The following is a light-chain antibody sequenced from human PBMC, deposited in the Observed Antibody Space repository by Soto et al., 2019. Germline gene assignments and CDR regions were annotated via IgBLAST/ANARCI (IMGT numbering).Light chain of an antibody. CDR2: AAS. V-gene: IGKV1-27*01. CDR3: HKYNSALLT. Sequence: DIQMTQSPSSLSASVGDRVTITCRASQGIYNYLAWYQQKPGKAPKLLIYAASTLEAGVPYRFSGSGSGTDFTLTISSLQPEDVATYYCHKYNSALLTFGQGTRLEMK. J-gene: IGKJ5*01. CDR1: QGIYNY.